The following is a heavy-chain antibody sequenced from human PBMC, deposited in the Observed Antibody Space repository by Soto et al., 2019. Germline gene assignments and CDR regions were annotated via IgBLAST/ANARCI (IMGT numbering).Heavy chain of an antibody. Sequence: SETLSLTCTVSGDSISSYFWTWIRQPPGKALDWIGYMFHSGRTNYNPALTSRVTMSADTSNNQFSLTLTSVTAADTAVYYCAKAVKYYDSTGYDAFAVWGQGIMVTVSS. J-gene: IGHJ3*01. CDR3: AKAVKYYDSTGYDAFAV. V-gene: IGHV4-59*01. CDR1: GDSISSYF. D-gene: IGHD3-22*01. CDR2: MFHSGRT.